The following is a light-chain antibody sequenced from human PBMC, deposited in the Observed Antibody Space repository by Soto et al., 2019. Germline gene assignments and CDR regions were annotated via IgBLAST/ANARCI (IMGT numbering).Light chain of an antibody. J-gene: IGLJ1*01. CDR1: SSDVGGYNY. Sequence: SVLTQPASVSGSPGQSITISCTGTSSDVGGYNYVSWYQQHPGKAPKLMIYEVSNRPSGVSNRFSGSKSGNTASLTISGLQAEDEANYYCFSYAGSTYVFGTGTKVTV. CDR2: EVS. CDR3: FSYAGSTYV. V-gene: IGLV2-14*01.